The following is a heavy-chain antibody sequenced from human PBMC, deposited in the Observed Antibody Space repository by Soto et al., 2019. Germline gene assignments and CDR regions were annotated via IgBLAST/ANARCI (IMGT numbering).Heavy chain of an antibody. D-gene: IGHD5-12*01. CDR1: GGSMIRTSYY. V-gene: IGHV4-39*01. Sequence: PSETQSLTWTFYGGSMIRTSYYCVWLLPPPGKGLAWIGRIYYSGSTYYNPSLKSRVTISVDTSKNQFSLKLSSVTAADTAVYYCARHYQRWLQLGYYYYYGMDVWGQGISVSGSS. CDR2: IYYSGST. CDR3: ARHYQRWLQLGYYYYYGMDV. J-gene: IGHJ6*02.